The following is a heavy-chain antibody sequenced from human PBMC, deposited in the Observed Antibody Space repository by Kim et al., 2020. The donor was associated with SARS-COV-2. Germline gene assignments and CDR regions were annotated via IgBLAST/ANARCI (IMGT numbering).Heavy chain of an antibody. V-gene: IGHV3-64D*09. CDR3: VKGSYESSGYDYVEVDY. J-gene: IGHJ4*02. D-gene: IGHD3-22*01. Sequence: VKGRFTISRDNSKNTLYLQMSSLRAEDTAVYYCVKGSYESSGYDYVEVDYWGQGTLVTVSS.